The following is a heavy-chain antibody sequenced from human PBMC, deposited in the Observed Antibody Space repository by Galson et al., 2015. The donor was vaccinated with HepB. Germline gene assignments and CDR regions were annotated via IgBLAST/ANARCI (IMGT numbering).Heavy chain of an antibody. D-gene: IGHD6-19*01. V-gene: IGHV1-8*01. CDR3: ARGRVRSGWYYYYYGMDV. J-gene: IGHJ6*02. CDR1: GYTFTSYD. Sequence: SVTVSCKASGYTFTSYDINWVRQATGQGLEWMGWMNPNSGNTGYAQKFQGRVTMTRNTSISTAYMELSSLRSEDTAVYYCARGRVRSGWYYYYYGMDVWGQGTTVTVSS. CDR2: MNPNSGNT.